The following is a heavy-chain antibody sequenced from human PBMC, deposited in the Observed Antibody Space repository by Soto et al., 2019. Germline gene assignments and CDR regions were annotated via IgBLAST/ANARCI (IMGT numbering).Heavy chain of an antibody. CDR1: GHTFTSYG. CDR2: ISAYNGNT. J-gene: IGHJ4*02. V-gene: IGHV1-18*01. D-gene: IGHD6-19*01. Sequence: EASVKVSCKASGHTFTSYGISWVRQAPGQGLEWMGWISAYNGNTNYAQKLQGRVTMTTDTSTSTAYMELRSLRSDDTAVYYCARKYSSGWIDYWGQGTLVTVSS. CDR3: ARKYSSGWIDY.